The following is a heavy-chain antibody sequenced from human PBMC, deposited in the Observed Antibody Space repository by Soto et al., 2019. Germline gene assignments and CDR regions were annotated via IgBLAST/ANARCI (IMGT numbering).Heavy chain of an antibody. Sequence: SETLSLTCTVSGGSVSSSSYFWGWIRQPPGKGLEWIGSIYYSGSTYYNPSLKSRVTISVDTSKNQFSLKLSSVTAADTAIYYCARGPGIAAAGTPDFDYWGQGTLVTVSS. CDR1: GGSVSSSSYF. V-gene: IGHV4-39*07. CDR2: IYYSGST. CDR3: ARGPGIAAAGTPDFDY. D-gene: IGHD6-13*01. J-gene: IGHJ4*02.